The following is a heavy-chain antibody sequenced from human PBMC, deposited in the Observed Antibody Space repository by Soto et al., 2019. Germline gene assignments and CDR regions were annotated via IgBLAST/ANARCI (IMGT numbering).Heavy chain of an antibody. V-gene: IGHV3-9*01. CDR2: INWNGDDI. CDR1: GFTFEDYF. Sequence: EVQLVESGGELVQPGRSLRLSCAASGFTFEDYFMHWVRQAPGKGLEWVSGINWNGDDIGYADSVKGRFIISRDNARNSLYLQMTSLRPEDTAVYYCASGPSSQGSWGQGTLVTVST. D-gene: IGHD2-15*01. CDR3: ASGPSSQGS. J-gene: IGHJ5*02.